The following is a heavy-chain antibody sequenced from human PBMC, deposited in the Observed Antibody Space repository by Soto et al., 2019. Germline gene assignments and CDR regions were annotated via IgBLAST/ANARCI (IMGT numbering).Heavy chain of an antibody. CDR2: IYYSGST. V-gene: IGHV4-31*03. CDR1: GGSISSGGYY. J-gene: IGHJ2*01. D-gene: IGHD3-22*01. CDR3: ARDRSSGYYWYFDL. Sequence: QVQLQESGPGLVKPSQTLSLTCTVSGGSISSGGYYWSWIRQHPGKGLEWIGYIYYSGSTYYNPSLQSRVTISVDTSKNQFSLKLSSVTAADTAVYYCARDRSSGYYWYFDLWGRGTLVTVSS.